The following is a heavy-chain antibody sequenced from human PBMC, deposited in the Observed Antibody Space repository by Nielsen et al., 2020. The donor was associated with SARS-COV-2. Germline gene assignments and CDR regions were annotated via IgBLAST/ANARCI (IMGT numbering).Heavy chain of an antibody. Sequence: SETLSLTCTVSGGSISTGNYYWSWIRQPPGKGLEWIGYINYTGSSYYNPSLRSRVTISVDTSKNQFSLRLSSVTAADTAVYYCARDQIGKDSRGYLFYCYGMDVWGQGTTVIVSS. J-gene: IGHJ6*02. D-gene: IGHD3-22*01. CDR2: INYTGSS. CDR1: GGSISTGNYY. CDR3: ARDQIGKDSRGYLFYCYGMDV. V-gene: IGHV4-30-4*01.